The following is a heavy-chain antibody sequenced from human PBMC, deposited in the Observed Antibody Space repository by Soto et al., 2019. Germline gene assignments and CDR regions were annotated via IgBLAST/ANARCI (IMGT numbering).Heavy chain of an antibody. CDR3: ARCAVITNNWFDP. CDR1: GGSISSGGYY. J-gene: IGHJ5*02. Sequence: QVQLQESGPGLVKPSQTLSLTCTVSGGSISSGGYYWSWIRQHPGKGLEWIGYIYYSGSTYYNQSLKSRVTISVDTSKNQFSLKLSSVTAADTAVYYCARCAVITNNWFDPWGQGTLVTVSS. D-gene: IGHD3-22*01. V-gene: IGHV4-31*03. CDR2: IYYSGST.